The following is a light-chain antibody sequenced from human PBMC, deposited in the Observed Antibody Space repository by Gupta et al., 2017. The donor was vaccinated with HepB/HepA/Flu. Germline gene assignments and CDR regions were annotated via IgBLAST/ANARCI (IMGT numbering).Light chain of an antibody. Sequence: EIVLPQSPATLSLSPGERATLSCRASQSVSSYLAWYQQKPGQAPRLRLYDASTRATGIPARFSGSGSGTDFTLTISSLEPEDFAVYYCQQRSNWPPRATFGGGTKVEIK. V-gene: IGKV3-11*01. CDR2: DAS. CDR3: QQRSNWPPRAT. CDR1: QSVSSY. J-gene: IGKJ4*01.